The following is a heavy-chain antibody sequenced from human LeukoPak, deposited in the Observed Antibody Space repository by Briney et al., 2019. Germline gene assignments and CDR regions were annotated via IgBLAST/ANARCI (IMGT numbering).Heavy chain of an antibody. Sequence: SETLSLTCTVSGGSISSYYWSWIRQPPGKGLEWIGYICYSGSTNYNPSLKSRVTISVDTSKNQFSLKLSSVTAADTAVYYCARVYWNYFDYWGQGTLVTVSS. J-gene: IGHJ4*02. CDR1: GGSISSYY. D-gene: IGHD2-15*01. CDR3: ARVYWNYFDY. V-gene: IGHV4-59*01. CDR2: ICYSGST.